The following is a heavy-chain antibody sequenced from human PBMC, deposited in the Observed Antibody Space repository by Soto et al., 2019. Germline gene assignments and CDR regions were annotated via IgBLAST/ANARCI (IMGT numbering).Heavy chain of an antibody. CDR3: ARDCARDWRTRGNWFDP. CDR2: IGTYNGNT. Sequence: QVQLVQSGVEVKKPGASVKVSCKASGYTFISYGISWLRQAPGQGPEWMGWIGTYNGNTNYAQKVQGRVTMTTDTSTSTAYMELRSLRSDDTAVYYCARDCARDWRTRGNWFDPWGQGTLVTVSS. J-gene: IGHJ5*02. CDR1: GYTFISYG. D-gene: IGHD2-21*02. V-gene: IGHV1-18*01.